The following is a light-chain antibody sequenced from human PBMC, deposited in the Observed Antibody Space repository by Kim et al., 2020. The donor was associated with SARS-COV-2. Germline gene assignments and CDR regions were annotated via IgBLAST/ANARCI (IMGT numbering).Light chain of an antibody. CDR3: QQYYSTPYT. CDR2: WAS. J-gene: IGKJ2*01. Sequence: TATINCQSSQSVLSSSNSKNYLAWYQQKPGQPPKLLIYWASTRESGVPDRFSGSGSGTDFTLTISSLQAEDVAVYYCQQYYSTPYTFGQGTKLEI. CDR1: QSVLSSSNSKNY. V-gene: IGKV4-1*01.